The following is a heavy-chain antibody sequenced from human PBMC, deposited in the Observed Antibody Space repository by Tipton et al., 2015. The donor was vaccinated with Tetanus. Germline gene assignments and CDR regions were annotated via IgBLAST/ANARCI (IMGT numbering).Heavy chain of an antibody. CDR2: LKHDATEE. V-gene: IGHV3-7*01. D-gene: IGHD1-1*01. CDR3: ARDRYRDHWIDY. J-gene: IGHJ4*02. Sequence: SLRLSCAASGFAFSSYLMTWVRQAPGKGLELVASLKHDATEEYYVDSVKGRFAISRDNARNLLFLQMNSLRVEDTAVYFCARDRYRDHWIDYWGQGTLVTVSS. CDR1: GFAFSSYL.